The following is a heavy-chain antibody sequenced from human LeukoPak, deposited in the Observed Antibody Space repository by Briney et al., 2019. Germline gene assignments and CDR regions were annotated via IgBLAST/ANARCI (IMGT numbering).Heavy chain of an antibody. CDR3: ARGVLHYYDSSEHPPFQH. CDR1: GFTFSSYS. J-gene: IGHJ1*01. D-gene: IGHD3-22*01. CDR2: ISSSSSYI. Sequence: GGSLRLSCAASGFTFSSYSMNWVRQAPGKGLECVSSISSSSSYIYYADSVKGRFTISRDNAKNSLYLQMNSLRAEDTAVYYCARGVLHYYDSSEHPPFQHWGQGTLVTVSS. V-gene: IGHV3-21*01.